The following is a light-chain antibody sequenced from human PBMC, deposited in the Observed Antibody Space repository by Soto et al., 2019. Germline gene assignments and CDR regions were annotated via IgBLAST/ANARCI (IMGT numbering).Light chain of an antibody. CDR3: SSYTSNSTLV. CDR1: SSDVGGYNY. Sequence: QSALTQPASVSGSPGQSITISCTGTSSDVGGYNYVSWYQQHPGKAPKLMIYDVSNRPSGVSNRFSGSKSGNTASLTISGLQAEDEADYYCSSYTSNSTLVLGGGTKLTVL. V-gene: IGLV2-14*01. J-gene: IGLJ2*01. CDR2: DVS.